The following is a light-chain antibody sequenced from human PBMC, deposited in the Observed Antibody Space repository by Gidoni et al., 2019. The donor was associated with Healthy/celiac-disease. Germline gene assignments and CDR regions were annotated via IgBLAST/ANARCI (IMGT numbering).Light chain of an antibody. CDR2: EAS. V-gene: IGKV3-11*01. CDR1: QSVSSY. J-gene: IGKJ4*01. CDR3: QQRSNWPFT. Sequence: EIVLTQSPATLSLSPGERATLSCRASQSVSSYFAWYQQKPGQAPRLLIYEASNRATGIPARFSGRGSGTAFTLTISSLEPEDFAVYSCQQRSNWPFTFGGGTKVEIK.